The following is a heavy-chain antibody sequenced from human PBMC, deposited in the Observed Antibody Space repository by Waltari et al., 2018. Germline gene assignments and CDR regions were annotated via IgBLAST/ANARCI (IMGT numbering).Heavy chain of an antibody. D-gene: IGHD6-13*01. Sequence: QVQLVQSGAEVKKPGASVKVSCKAAGYTFTSYGLSWVRQAPGQGLEWMGWISAYNGNTNYAQKLQGRVTMTTDTSTSTAYMELRSLRSDDTAVYYCASRHLGSRYGGYFQHWGQGTLVTVSS. CDR2: ISAYNGNT. CDR3: ASRHLGSRYGGYFQH. J-gene: IGHJ1*01. V-gene: IGHV1-18*01. CDR1: GYTFTSYG.